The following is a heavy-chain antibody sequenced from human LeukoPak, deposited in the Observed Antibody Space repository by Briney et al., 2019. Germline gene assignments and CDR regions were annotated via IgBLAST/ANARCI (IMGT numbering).Heavy chain of an antibody. J-gene: IGHJ6*02. CDR3: AAHPRKRDYSNYGMDV. D-gene: IGHD4-11*01. V-gene: IGHV4-59*08. CDR2: IYYSGST. CDR1: GGSISSYY. Sequence: PSETLSLTCTVSGGSISSYYWSWIRQPPGKGLEWIGYIYYSGSTNYNPSLKSRVTISVDTSKNQFSLKLSSVTAADTAVYYCAAHPRKRDYSNYGMDVWGQGTTVTVSS.